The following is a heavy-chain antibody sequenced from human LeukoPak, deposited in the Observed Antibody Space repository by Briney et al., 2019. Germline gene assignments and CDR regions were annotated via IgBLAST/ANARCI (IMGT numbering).Heavy chain of an antibody. V-gene: IGHV3-21*01. J-gene: IGHJ6*04. D-gene: IGHD3-10*02. CDR2: ISSSSSYI. CDR3: AELGITMIGGV. Sequence: ETLSLTCAVSGDSISSSSWWSWVRQPPGKGLEWVSSISSSSSYIYYADSVKGRFTISRDNAKNSLYLQMNSLRAEDTAVYYCAELGITMIGGVWGKGTTVTISS. CDR1: GDSISSSS.